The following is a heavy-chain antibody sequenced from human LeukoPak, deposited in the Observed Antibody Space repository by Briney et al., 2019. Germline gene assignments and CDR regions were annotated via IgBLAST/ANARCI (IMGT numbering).Heavy chain of an antibody. Sequence: ASVKVSCKASGGTFSSYAISWVRQAPGQGLEWMGGIIPIFGTANYAQKFQGRVTITADESTSTAYMELSSLRSEDTAVYYCARAVKEDIVVVDYYYYGMDVWGQGTTVTVSS. CDR1: GGTFSSYA. CDR3: ARAVKEDIVVVDYYYYGMDV. D-gene: IGHD2-15*01. CDR2: IIPIFGTA. V-gene: IGHV1-69*13. J-gene: IGHJ6*02.